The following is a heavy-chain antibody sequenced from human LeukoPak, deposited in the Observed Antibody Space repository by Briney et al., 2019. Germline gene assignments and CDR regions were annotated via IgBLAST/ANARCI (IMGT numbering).Heavy chain of an antibody. D-gene: IGHD4-17*01. CDR2: IYYSGST. Sequence: SETLSLTCTVSGGSISRGDYYWSWIRQPPGKGLEWIGYIYYSGSTYYNPSLKSRVTISIDTSKNQFSLRLTSVTAADTAVYYCARDCGDSDCDYYGMDVWGQGTTVTVSS. CDR1: GGSISRGDYY. J-gene: IGHJ6*02. V-gene: IGHV4-30-4*01. CDR3: ARDCGDSDCDYYGMDV.